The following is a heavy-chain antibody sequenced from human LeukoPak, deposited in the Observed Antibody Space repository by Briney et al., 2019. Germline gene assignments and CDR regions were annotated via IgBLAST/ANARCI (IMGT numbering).Heavy chain of an antibody. D-gene: IGHD4-11*01. V-gene: IGHV3-23*01. CDR2: ISPGGGTT. CDR1: GFTFSNEA. Sequence: GGSLRLSCAVSGFTFSNEAMGWVRQLRGGGLEWVSTISPGGGTTYYAESMKGRFTISRDNSKSTLYLEMTSLRVEDTAVYYCTKVRSGSSNWALRVFDYWGQGVLVTVSS. CDR3: TKVRSGSSNWALRVFDY. J-gene: IGHJ4*02.